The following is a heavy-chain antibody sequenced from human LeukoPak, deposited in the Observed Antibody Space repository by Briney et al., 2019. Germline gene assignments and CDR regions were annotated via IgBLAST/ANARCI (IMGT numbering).Heavy chain of an antibody. CDR1: DGSISSYC. D-gene: IGHD6-13*01. V-gene: IGHV4-59*01. J-gene: IGHJ4*02. Sequence: SETLPLTCTCTDGSISSYCWSWIRPPPGKGLEWIWYIYYSGSTNYNPSLKSRVTISVDTSKNQFSLKLSSVTAADTAVYYCALASSFIDYWGQGTLVTVSS. CDR2: IYYSGST. CDR3: ALASSFIDY.